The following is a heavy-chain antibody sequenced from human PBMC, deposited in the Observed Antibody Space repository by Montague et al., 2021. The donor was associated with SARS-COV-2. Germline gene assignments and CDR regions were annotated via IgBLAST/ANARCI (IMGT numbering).Heavy chain of an antibody. Sequence: SETLSLTCTVSGGPISSFYWCWLLQPPGKGLQWIGYISYSGSTNYNPPLTSRVTMSVDTSKNQFSLKVNSVTAADTAVYYCARHYSATLPAVYWGQGTLVTVSS. CDR2: ISYSGST. CDR3: ARHYSATLPAVY. V-gene: IGHV4-59*08. J-gene: IGHJ4*02. D-gene: IGHD2-15*01. CDR1: GGPISSFY.